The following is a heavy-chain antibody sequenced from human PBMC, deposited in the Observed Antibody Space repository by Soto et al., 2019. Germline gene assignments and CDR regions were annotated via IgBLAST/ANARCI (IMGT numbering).Heavy chain of an antibody. V-gene: IGHV1-69*01. Sequence: SVKGSCNAAGGTFISYAIIWVRRAPGQGLEWMGGIIPIFGTANYAQKFQGRVTITADESTSTAYMELSSLRSEDTAVYYCARDIYDRGIADSSPYYYYYGMDVWGQGTTVTVSS. CDR3: ARDIYDRGIADSSPYYYYYGMDV. J-gene: IGHJ6*02. CDR1: GGTFISYA. D-gene: IGHD6-13*01. CDR2: IIPIFGTA.